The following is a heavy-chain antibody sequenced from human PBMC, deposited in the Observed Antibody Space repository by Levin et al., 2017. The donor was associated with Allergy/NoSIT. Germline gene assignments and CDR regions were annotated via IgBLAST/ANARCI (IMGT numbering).Heavy chain of an antibody. V-gene: IGHV1-2*02. CDR3: ARAQARRIVGANPGVHAFDI. D-gene: IGHD1-26*01. Sequence: ASVKVSCKASGYTFTGYYMHWVRQAPGQGLEWMGWINPNSGGTNYAQKFQGRVTMTRDTSISTAYMELSRLRSDDTAVYYCARAQARRIVGANPGVHAFDIWGQGTMVTVSS. CDR2: INPNSGGT. J-gene: IGHJ3*02. CDR1: GYTFTGYY.